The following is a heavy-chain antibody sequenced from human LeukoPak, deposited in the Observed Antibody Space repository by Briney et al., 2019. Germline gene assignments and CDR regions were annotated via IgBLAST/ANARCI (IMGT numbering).Heavy chain of an antibody. CDR1: GGTFSRYA. D-gene: IGHD5-24*01. V-gene: IGHV1-69*04. CDR2: IILIFGIA. CDR3: ARDREGDGYNSFDY. J-gene: IGHJ4*02. Sequence: SVKVSCKASGGTFSRYAISWVRLAPGPGLEWMGRIILIFGIANYAQQFQGRVTITADKSTSTAYMELSSLRAEDTAVYYCARDREGDGYNSFDYWGQGTLVTVSS.